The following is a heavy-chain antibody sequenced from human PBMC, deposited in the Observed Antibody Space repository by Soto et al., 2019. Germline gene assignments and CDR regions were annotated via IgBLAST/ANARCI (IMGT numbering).Heavy chain of an antibody. V-gene: IGHV1-18*04. D-gene: IGHD6-13*01. Sequence: ASVKVSCKASGYTFTSYGISWVRQAPGQGLEWMGWISAYNGNTNYAQKLQGRVTMTTDTSTSTAYMELRSLGSDDTAVYYCARDRTLSSSWLPQYYYYGMDVWGQGTTVTVSS. J-gene: IGHJ6*02. CDR2: ISAYNGNT. CDR3: ARDRTLSSSWLPQYYYYGMDV. CDR1: GYTFTSYG.